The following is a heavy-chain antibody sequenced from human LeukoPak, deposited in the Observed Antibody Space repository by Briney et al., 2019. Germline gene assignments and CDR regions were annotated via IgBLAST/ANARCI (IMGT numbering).Heavy chain of an antibody. J-gene: IGHJ3*02. D-gene: IGHD5-12*01. V-gene: IGHV4-59*01. CDR3: ARDLYSGYDWVGFNI. CDR1: GGSIRSYY. Sequence: SETLSLTCTVSGGSIRSYYWSWIRQPPGKGLEWVGYIYYSGSTNYNPSLKSRVSISVDTSKNQFSLKLSSVTAADTAVYYCARDLYSGYDWVGFNIWGQGTVVTVSS. CDR2: IYYSGST.